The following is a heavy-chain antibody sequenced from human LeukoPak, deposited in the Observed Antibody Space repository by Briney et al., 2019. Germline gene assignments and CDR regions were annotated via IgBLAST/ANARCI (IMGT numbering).Heavy chain of an antibody. J-gene: IGHJ6*02. V-gene: IGHV4-4*07. CDR1: GGSIGSYY. CDR3: ARDGDIVVVPAAISGMYYYYGMDV. CDR2: IYTSGST. D-gene: IGHD2-2*02. Sequence: SETLSLTCTVSGGSIGSYYWSWIRQPAGKGLEWIGRIYTSGSTNYNPSLKSRVTMSVDTSKNQFSLKLSSVTAADTAVYYCARDGDIVVVPAAISGMYYYYGMDVWGQGTTVTVSS.